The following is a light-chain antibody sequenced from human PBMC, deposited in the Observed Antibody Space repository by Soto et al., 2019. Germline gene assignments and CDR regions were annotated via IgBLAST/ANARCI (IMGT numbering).Light chain of an antibody. CDR3: CSYTRSSSLL. V-gene: IGLV2-14*01. CDR1: SSDVGRYNY. CDR2: EVS. J-gene: IGLJ1*01. Sequence: QSALTQPASVSGSPGQSITISCTGTSSDVGRYNYVSWYQQHPGRAPRLMIYEVSNRPSGVSIRFSGSKSGNTASLTISGLQAEDEAAYYCCSYTRSSSLLFGGGTKVTV.